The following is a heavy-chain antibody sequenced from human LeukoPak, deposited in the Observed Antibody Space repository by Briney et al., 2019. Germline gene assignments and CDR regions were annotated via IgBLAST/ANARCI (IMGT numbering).Heavy chain of an antibody. J-gene: IGHJ4*02. D-gene: IGHD6-19*01. CDR2: ISAYNGNT. CDR1: GYTFTSYG. Sequence: ASVTVSCTASGYTFTSYGISWVRQAPGQGLEWMGWISAYNGNTNYAQKLQGRVTMTTDTSTSTAYMELRSLRSDDTAVYYCARGVALQPSIAVAALLDYWGQGTLVTVSS. V-gene: IGHV1-18*01. CDR3: ARGVALQPSIAVAALLDY.